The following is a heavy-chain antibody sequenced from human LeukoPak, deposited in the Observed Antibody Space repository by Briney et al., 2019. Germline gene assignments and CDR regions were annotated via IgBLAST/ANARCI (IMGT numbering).Heavy chain of an antibody. Sequence: GASVKVSCKASGGTFISYAISWVRQAPGQGLEWMGGIIPIFGTANYAQKFQGIVTITTDESTSTAYMELSSLRSEDTAVYYCARDYYGSGSHLWGQGTLVTVSS. CDR3: ARDYYGSGSHL. V-gene: IGHV1-69*05. CDR2: IIPIFGTA. J-gene: IGHJ4*02. CDR1: GGTFISYA. D-gene: IGHD3-10*01.